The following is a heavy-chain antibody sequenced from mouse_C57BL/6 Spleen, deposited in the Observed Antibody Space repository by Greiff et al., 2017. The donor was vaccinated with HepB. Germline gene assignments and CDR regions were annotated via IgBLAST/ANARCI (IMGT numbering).Heavy chain of an antibody. Sequence: ESGPSLVKPSQSLSLTCSVTGYSITSGYYWNWIRQFPGNKLEWMGYISYDGSNNYNPSLKNRISITRDTSKNQFFLKLNSVTTEDTATYYCAREGNLYFDYWGQGTTLTVSS. CDR1: GYSITSGYY. D-gene: IGHD2-1*01. V-gene: IGHV3-6*01. J-gene: IGHJ2*01. CDR3: AREGNLYFDY. CDR2: ISYDGSN.